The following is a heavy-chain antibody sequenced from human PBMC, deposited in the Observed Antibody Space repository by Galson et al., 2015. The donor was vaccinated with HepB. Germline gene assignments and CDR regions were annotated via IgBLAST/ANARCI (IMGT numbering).Heavy chain of an antibody. J-gene: IGHJ6*03. Sequence: ETLSLTCTVSGGSVSSGSYYWSWIRQPPGKGLEWIGYIYYSGSTNYNPSLKSRVTISVDTSKNQFSLKLSSVTAADTAVYYCARSREYDFWSGYFYYYYMDVWGKGTTVTVSS. V-gene: IGHV4-61*01. CDR2: IYYSGST. CDR3: ARSREYDFWSGYFYYYYMDV. CDR1: GGSVSSGSYY. D-gene: IGHD3-3*01.